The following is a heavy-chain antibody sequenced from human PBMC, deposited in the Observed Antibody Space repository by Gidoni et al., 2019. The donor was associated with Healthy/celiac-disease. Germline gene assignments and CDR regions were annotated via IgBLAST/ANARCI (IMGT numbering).Heavy chain of an antibody. Sequence: EVQLVESGGGLVQPGGSLRLSCAASGFPFSSYSMNWVRQAPGKGLEWVSYISSSSSTIYYADSVKGRFTISRDNAKNSLYLQMNSLRDEDTAVYYCARDLRDYYGSGSYPSYMDVWGKGTTVTVSS. CDR2: ISSSSSTI. CDR1: GFPFSSYS. CDR3: ARDLRDYYGSGSYPSYMDV. D-gene: IGHD3-10*01. J-gene: IGHJ6*03. V-gene: IGHV3-48*02.